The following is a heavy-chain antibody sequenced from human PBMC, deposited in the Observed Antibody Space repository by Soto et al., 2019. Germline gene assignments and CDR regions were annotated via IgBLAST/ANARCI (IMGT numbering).Heavy chain of an antibody. CDR3: ARVLRYYHVVIDAFDI. Sequence: SETLSLTCAVYGGSFSGYYWSWIRQPPGEGLEWIGEINHSGSTNYNPSLKSRVTISVDTSKNQFSLKLSSVTAADTAVYYCARVLRYYHVVIDAFDIWGQGTMVTVSS. J-gene: IGHJ3*02. V-gene: IGHV4-34*01. D-gene: IGHD3-9*01. CDR2: INHSGST. CDR1: GGSFSGYY.